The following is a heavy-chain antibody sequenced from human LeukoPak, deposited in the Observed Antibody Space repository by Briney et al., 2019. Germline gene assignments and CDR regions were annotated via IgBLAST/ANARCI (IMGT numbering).Heavy chain of an antibody. Sequence: GASVKASCKASGYTFTSYDINWVRQTTGQGLEWMGWMNPNSGNTGYAQKFQGRVTMTRNTSISTAYMELSSLRSEDTAVYYCARAYYDILTGYHYYFDYWGQGTLVTVSS. V-gene: IGHV1-8*01. CDR3: ARAYYDILTGYHYYFDY. CDR2: MNPNSGNT. J-gene: IGHJ4*02. CDR1: GYTFTSYD. D-gene: IGHD3-9*01.